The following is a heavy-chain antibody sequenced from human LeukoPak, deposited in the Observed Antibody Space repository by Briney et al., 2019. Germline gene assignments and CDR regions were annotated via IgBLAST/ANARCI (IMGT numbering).Heavy chain of an antibody. CDR1: GDSVSSNSAA. D-gene: IGHD1-1*01. J-gene: IGHJ5*02. CDR3: ARTKYNWNPPPSWFDP. Sequence: SQTLSLTCAISGDSVSSNSAAWNWLRQSPSRGLKWLGRTYYRSKWYNDYAVSVKSRITINPDTSKNQFSLQLNSVTPEDTAVYYCARTKYNWNPPPSWFDPWGQGTLVTVSS. CDR2: TYYRSKWYN. V-gene: IGHV6-1*01.